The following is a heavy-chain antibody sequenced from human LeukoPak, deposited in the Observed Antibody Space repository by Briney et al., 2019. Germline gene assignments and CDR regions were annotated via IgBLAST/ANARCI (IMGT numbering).Heavy chain of an antibody. V-gene: IGHV1-69*13. Sequence: ASVKVSCKASGGTFSSYAISWVRQASGQGLEWMGGIIPIFGTANYAQEFQGRVTITADESTSTAYMELSSLRSEDTAVYYCARDSPNYCGGGSCYLPRWFDPWGQGTLVTVSS. CDR3: ARDSPNYCGGGSCYLPRWFDP. D-gene: IGHD2-15*01. J-gene: IGHJ5*02. CDR2: IIPIFGTA. CDR1: GGTFSSYA.